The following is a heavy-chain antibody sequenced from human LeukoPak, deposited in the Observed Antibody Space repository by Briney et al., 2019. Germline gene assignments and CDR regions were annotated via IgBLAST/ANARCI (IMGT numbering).Heavy chain of an antibody. CDR1: GYTFTSYY. V-gene: IGHV1-46*01. CDR2: INPSGGST. Sequence: ASVKVSCKASGYTFTSYYMHWVRQAPGQGLEWMGIINPSGGSTSYAQKFQGRVTITADESTSTAYMELSSLRSEDTAVYYCAREVARSGYYQTLDYWGQGTLVTVSS. CDR3: AREVARSGYYQTLDY. J-gene: IGHJ4*02. D-gene: IGHD3-3*01.